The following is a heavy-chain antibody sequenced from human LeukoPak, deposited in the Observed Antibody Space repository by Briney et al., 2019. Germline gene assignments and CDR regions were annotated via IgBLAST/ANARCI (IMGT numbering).Heavy chain of an antibody. CDR2: ISAYNGNT. Sequence: ASVKVSCKAFGYTFTTYAMNWVRQALGQGLEWMGWISAYNGNTNYAQKLQGRVTMTTDTSTSTAYMELRSLRSDDTAVYYCARGAYDILTGYYTAFDYWGQGTLVTVSS. D-gene: IGHD3-9*01. CDR1: GYTFTTYA. CDR3: ARGAYDILTGYYTAFDY. J-gene: IGHJ4*02. V-gene: IGHV1-18*01.